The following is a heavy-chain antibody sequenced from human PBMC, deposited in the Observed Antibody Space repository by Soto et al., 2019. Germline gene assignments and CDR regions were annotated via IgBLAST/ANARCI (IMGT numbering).Heavy chain of an antibody. CDR3: ARDTAMVTGLDY. V-gene: IGHV1-69*13. CDR1: GGTFSSYA. J-gene: IGHJ4*02. D-gene: IGHD5-18*01. Sequence: GASVKVSCKASGGTFSSYAISWVRQAPGQGLEWMGGIIPIFGTANYAQKFQGRVTITADESTSTAYMELSSLRSEDTAVYYCARDTAMVTGLDYWGQGTLVTVSS. CDR2: IIPIFGTA.